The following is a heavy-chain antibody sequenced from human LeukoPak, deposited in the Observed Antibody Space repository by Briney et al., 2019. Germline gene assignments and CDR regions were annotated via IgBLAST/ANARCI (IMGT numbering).Heavy chain of an antibody. V-gene: IGHV4-34*01. CDR2: INHSGST. CDR1: GGSFSGYY. Sequence: PSETLSLTCAVYGGSFSGYYWSWIRQPPGKGLEWIGEINHSGSTNYNPSLKSRVTISVDTSKNQFSLKLSSVTAADTAVYYCASALDRSSWNHFDYWGQGTLVTVSS. J-gene: IGHJ4*02. D-gene: IGHD6-13*01. CDR3: ASALDRSSWNHFDY.